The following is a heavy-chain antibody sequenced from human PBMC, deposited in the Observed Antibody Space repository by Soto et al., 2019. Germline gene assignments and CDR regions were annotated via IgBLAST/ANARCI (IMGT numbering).Heavy chain of an antibody. CDR1: GGSISSYY. J-gene: IGHJ5*02. V-gene: IGHV4-59*01. CDR2: IYYSGST. D-gene: IGHD3-9*01. Sequence: SETLSLTCTVSGGSISSYYRSWIRQPPGKGLEWIGYIYYSGSTNYNPSLKSRVTISVDTSKNQFSLKLSSVTAADTAVYYCARFYYDILTGYYKSWFDPWGQGTLVTVSS. CDR3: ARFYYDILTGYYKSWFDP.